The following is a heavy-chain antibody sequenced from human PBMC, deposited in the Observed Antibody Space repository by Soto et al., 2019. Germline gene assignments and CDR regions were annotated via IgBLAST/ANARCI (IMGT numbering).Heavy chain of an antibody. Sequence: NPSETLSLTCAVYGGSVSGYYWSLIRQPPGKGLEWIGEINHSGSTNYNPSLKSRVTISVDTSKNQFSLKLSSVTAADTAVYYCASPIDDYGYYVFDYWGQGILVTVSS. CDR1: GGSVSGYY. V-gene: IGHV4-34*01. J-gene: IGHJ4*02. D-gene: IGHD4-17*01. CDR3: ASPIDDYGYYVFDY. CDR2: INHSGST.